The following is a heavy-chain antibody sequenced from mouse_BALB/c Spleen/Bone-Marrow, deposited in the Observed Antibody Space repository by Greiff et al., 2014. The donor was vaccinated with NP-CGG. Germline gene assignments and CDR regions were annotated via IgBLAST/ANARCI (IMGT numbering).Heavy chain of an antibody. D-gene: IGHD2-3*01. CDR2: IDPYNGDT. J-gene: IGHJ3*01. CDR1: GYSFTDYN. V-gene: IGHV1S135*01. CDR3: ARDGYYVGFAY. Sequence: EVQLQQSGPALLEPGASVKVSCKASGYSFTDYNMYWVKQSHGKSLESIGYIDPYNGDTSYNQKFKGRATLTVDKSSNTAFMHLNSLTSEDSAVYYCARDGYYVGFAYWGQGTLVTVSA.